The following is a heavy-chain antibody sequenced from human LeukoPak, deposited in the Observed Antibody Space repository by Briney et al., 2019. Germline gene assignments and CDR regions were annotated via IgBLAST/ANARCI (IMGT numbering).Heavy chain of an antibody. V-gene: IGHV5-10-1*01. D-gene: IGHD1-14*01. CDR3: ATSSGNNPFDY. Sequence: PGESLQISCKASASRFTTFWISWVRQLPGKGLEWMGRITPSDSYTNYSPSFRGHVTISADKSSTTAYLQWSSLRASDTAMYYCATSSGNNPFDYWGQGTLVTVSS. CDR2: ITPSDSYT. J-gene: IGHJ4*02. CDR1: ASRFTTFW.